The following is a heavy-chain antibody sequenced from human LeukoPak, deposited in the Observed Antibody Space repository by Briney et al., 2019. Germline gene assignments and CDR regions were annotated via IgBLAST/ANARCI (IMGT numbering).Heavy chain of an antibody. CDR2: GHYSGTT. CDR1: GVSINSHY. D-gene: IGHD3/OR15-3a*01. V-gene: IGHV4-59*08. CDR3: ARHGTGTGYPLDY. J-gene: IGHJ4*02. Sequence: SETLSLTRTVSGVSINSHYWSWIRQSPGKGREWLAYGHYSGTTNYNPSLKSRVTISVDTSKNQFSLKLTSVSAADTAMYYCARHGTGTGYPLDYWGLGTLVTVSS.